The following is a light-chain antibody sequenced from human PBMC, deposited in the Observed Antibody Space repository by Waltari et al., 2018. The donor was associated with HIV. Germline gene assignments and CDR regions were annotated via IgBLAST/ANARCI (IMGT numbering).Light chain of an antibody. CDR2: GAS. V-gene: IGKV3-20*01. CDR3: QQYDTSAPLT. CDR1: QTLINNN. Sequence: EIVLTQSPVTLSFSPGESATLSCRASQTLINNNLAWYQQKPGQAPRLLLYGASSKGTGIPARSSGSGSGTDVIITISRLEHEDFAVYYCQQYDTSAPLTFGGGTKMEIK. J-gene: IGKJ4*01.